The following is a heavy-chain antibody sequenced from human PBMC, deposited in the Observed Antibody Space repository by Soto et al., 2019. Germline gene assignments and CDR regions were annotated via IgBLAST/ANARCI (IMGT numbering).Heavy chain of an antibody. V-gene: IGHV3-30-3*01. J-gene: IGHJ6*02. D-gene: IGHD3-3*01. CDR3: ARDKITSFGGVIGFGYYYYGMDV. CDR1: GVTFSSSA. Sequence: GGSLSLSCAASGVTFSSSAMSWVRQSPGKGLEWVAVISYDGSNKYYADSVKGRFTISRDNSKNTLYLQMNSLRAEDTAVYYCARDKITSFGGVIGFGYYYYGMDVWGQGTTVTVSS. CDR2: ISYDGSNK.